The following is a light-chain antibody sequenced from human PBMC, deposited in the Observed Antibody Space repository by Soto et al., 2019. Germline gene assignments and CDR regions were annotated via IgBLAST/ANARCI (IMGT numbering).Light chain of an antibody. CDR1: SSDVGRSNL. Sequence: QSALTQPASVSGAPGQSITISCTGTSSDVGRSNLVSWYQQHPGKAPKLLIYEGSNRPSGVSNRFSGSKSGNTASLTISGLQAEDEADYYCCSYAGSSSYVVFGGGTKLTVL. CDR2: EGS. CDR3: CSYAGSSSYVV. V-gene: IGLV2-23*01. J-gene: IGLJ2*01.